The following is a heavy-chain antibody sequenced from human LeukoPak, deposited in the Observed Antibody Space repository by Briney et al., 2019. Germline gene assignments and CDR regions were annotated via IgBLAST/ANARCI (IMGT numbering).Heavy chain of an antibody. CDR2: ISAYNGNT. Sequence: ASVKVSCKASGYTFTSYGISWVRQAPGQGLEWMGWISAYNGNTNYAQKLQGRVTMTTDTSTSTAYMELSSLRSEDTAVYYCARDENHVVVTSFDYWGQGTLVTVSS. J-gene: IGHJ4*02. CDR1: GYTFTSYG. CDR3: ARDENHVVVTSFDY. D-gene: IGHD2-21*02. V-gene: IGHV1-18*01.